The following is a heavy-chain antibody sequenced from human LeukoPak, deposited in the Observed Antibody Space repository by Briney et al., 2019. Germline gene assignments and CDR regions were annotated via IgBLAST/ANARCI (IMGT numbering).Heavy chain of an antibody. CDR1: GGSIRSYY. CDR2: IYYSGTT. D-gene: IGHD2-15*01. CDR3: ASTYCSGGSCYYGGNSPFDY. V-gene: IGHV4-59*01. Sequence: PSETLSLTCTVSGGSIRSYYWSWIRQPPGEGLEWIGYIYYSGTTNYNPSLKSRVTISVDTSKNQFSLKLSSVTAADTAVYYCASTYCSGGSCYYGGNSPFDYWGQGTLVTVSS. J-gene: IGHJ4*02.